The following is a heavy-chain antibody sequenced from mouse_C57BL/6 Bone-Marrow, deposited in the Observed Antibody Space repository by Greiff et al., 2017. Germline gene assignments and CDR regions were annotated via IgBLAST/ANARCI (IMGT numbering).Heavy chain of an antibody. CDR2: INPSSGYT. D-gene: IGHD1-1*01. CDR1: GYTFTSYT. J-gene: IGHJ3*01. V-gene: IGHV1-4*01. Sequence: VQLQQSGAELARPGASVKMSCKASGYTFTSYTMHWVKQRPGQGLEWIGYINPSSGYTKYNQKFKDKATLTADKSSSTAYMQLSSLTSEDSAVYYCAREAGSSSWFAYWGQGTLVTVSA. CDR3: AREAGSSSWFAY.